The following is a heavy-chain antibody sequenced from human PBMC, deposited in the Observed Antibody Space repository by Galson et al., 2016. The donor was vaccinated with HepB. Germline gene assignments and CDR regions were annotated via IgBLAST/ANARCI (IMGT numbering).Heavy chain of an antibody. CDR2: IKQDGSEK. CDR3: ARAYYYGSGSQPYYFDY. J-gene: IGHJ4*02. V-gene: IGHV3-7*03. D-gene: IGHD3-10*01. Sequence: SLRLSCAASGFTFSTYWMSWVRQAPGKGLEWVANIKQDGSEKDYVDSVKGRFTISRDNAKNSQYLQMNSLRAEDTAVYYCARAYYYGSGSQPYYFDYWGQGTLVTVSS. CDR1: GFTFSTYW.